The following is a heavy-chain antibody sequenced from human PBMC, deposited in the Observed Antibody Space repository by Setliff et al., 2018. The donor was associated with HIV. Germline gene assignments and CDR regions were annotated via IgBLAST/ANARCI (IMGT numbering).Heavy chain of an antibody. CDR1: GDSIDRSNFF. CDR3: ARSLVPSGYYYGRHAFDI. D-gene: IGHD3-22*01. Sequence: SETLSLTCTVSGDSIDRSNFFWTWIRQHPGKGLEWIGYIYYSGSATYNPSLKSQASISVDTSRNEFSLKLSSVTAADTAVYFCARSLVPSGYYYGRHAFDIWGQGTKVTVSS. J-gene: IGHJ3*02. V-gene: IGHV4-31*01. CDR2: IYYSGSA.